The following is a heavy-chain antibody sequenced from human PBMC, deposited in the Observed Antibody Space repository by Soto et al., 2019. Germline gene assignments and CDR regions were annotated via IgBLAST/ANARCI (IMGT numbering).Heavy chain of an antibody. D-gene: IGHD1-26*01. CDR3: ARRYGGNLDY. CDR1: GGSISSYY. J-gene: IGHJ4*02. V-gene: IGHV4-59*08. Sequence: SETLSLTCTVSGGSISSYYWSWIRQPPGKGLEWIEYIYYSGGTNYNPSLKSRVTISVDSSKNHFSLKLSSVTAADTAVYYCARRYGGNLDYWGQGTLVTVSS. CDR2: IYYSGGT.